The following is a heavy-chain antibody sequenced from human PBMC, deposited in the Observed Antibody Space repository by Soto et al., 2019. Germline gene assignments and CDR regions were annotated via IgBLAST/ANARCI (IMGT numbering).Heavy chain of an antibody. CDR1: GFTFSSYS. CDR2: ISSSSSYI. Sequence: GGSLRLSCAASGFTFSSYSMNWVRQAPGKGLEWVSSISSSSSYIYYADSVKGRFTISRDNAKNSLYLQMNSLRAEDTAVYHCARGYSSGWYSVEYFQHWGQGTLVTVSS. CDR3: ARGYSSGWYSVEYFQH. J-gene: IGHJ1*01. D-gene: IGHD6-19*01. V-gene: IGHV3-21*01.